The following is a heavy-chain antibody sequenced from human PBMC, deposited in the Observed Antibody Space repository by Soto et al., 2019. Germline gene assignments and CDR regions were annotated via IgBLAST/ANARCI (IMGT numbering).Heavy chain of an antibody. CDR2: IGGSGGST. J-gene: IGHJ6*02. D-gene: IGHD3-22*01. CDR3: AKDPYYYDTSEMDV. CDR1: GFTFSSYA. Sequence: QSGGSLRLSCAASGFTFSSYAMSWVRQAPGKGLEWVSAIGGSGGSTYYADSVKGRFTISRDNSKNTLFRQMNSLRAEETAVYYCAKDPYYYDTSEMDVWGQGTTVTVSS. V-gene: IGHV3-23*01.